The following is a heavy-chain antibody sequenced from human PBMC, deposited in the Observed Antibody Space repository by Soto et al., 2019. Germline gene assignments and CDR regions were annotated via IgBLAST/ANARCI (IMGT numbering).Heavy chain of an antibody. J-gene: IGHJ5*02. Sequence: QVQLQESGPGLVKFSQTLSLTCTVSGGSISSGGYFWNWIRQHPGKGLEWIGYIYYSGSTYYNPSLKSRVTISIDTSKNQFSLRLSSVTAADTAVYYCARDFGGGADNWFDPWGQGTLVTVSS. V-gene: IGHV4-31*03. CDR1: GGSISSGGYF. CDR3: ARDFGGGADNWFDP. CDR2: IYYSGST. D-gene: IGHD2-15*01.